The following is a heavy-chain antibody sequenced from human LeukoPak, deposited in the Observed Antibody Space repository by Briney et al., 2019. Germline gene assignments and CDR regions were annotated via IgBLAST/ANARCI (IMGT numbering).Heavy chain of an antibody. CDR1: GGTFSSYA. J-gene: IGHJ4*02. D-gene: IGHD3-10*01. CDR3: ARDPGYYYGSGSYYPPPRPVDY. V-gene: IGHV1-69*04. Sequence: ASVKVSCKASGGTFSSYAISWVRQAPGQGLEWMGRIIPILGIANYAQKFQGRVTITADKSTSTAYMELSSLRSEDTAVYYCARDPGYYYGSGSYYPPPRPVDYWGQGTLVTVSS. CDR2: IIPILGIA.